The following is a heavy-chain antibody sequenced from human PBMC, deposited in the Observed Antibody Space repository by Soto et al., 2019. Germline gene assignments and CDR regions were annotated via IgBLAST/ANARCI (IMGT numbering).Heavy chain of an antibody. CDR2: IFYSGST. Sequence: QVELPGAGPGLVKPSPDLFLPWTCHCCLLSRGGYYWGWVRQPPGKGPEGVGVIFYSGSTYYNPSLKSRVTRSVDTSKNQFSLKLSSLTAADTAVYYCARDRVYDILTGYPAPQFDYWGQGTLVTVSS. CDR3: ARDRVYDILTGYPAPQFDY. CDR1: CLLSRGGYY. V-gene: IGHV4-31*02. D-gene: IGHD3-9*01. J-gene: IGHJ4*02.